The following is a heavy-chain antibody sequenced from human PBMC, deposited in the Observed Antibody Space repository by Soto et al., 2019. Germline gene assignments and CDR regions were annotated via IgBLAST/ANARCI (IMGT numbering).Heavy chain of an antibody. Sequence: QVQLVESGGGVVQPGRSLRLSCAASGFTFSSYGMHWVRQAPGKGLEWVAVIWYDGSNKYYADSVKGRFTISRDNSKNTLYLQMNSLRAEDTAVYYCARDRGSSGYIPFDYWGQGTLVTVSS. CDR3: ARDRGSSGYIPFDY. CDR1: GFTFSSYG. CDR2: IWYDGSNK. D-gene: IGHD3-22*01. J-gene: IGHJ4*02. V-gene: IGHV3-33*01.